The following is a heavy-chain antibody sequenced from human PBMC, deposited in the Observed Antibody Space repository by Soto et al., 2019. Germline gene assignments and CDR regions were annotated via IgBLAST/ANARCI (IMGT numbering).Heavy chain of an antibody. D-gene: IGHD5-18*01. Sequence: GGSLRLSCAASGFTFSSYGMHWVRQAPGKGLEWVAVISYDGSNEYYADSVKGRFTISRDNSKNTLYLQMNSLRAEDTAVYYCAKEFGYNYGSGFDYWGQGTLVTVSS. CDR2: ISYDGSNE. J-gene: IGHJ4*02. CDR3: AKEFGYNYGSGFDY. CDR1: GFTFSSYG. V-gene: IGHV3-30*18.